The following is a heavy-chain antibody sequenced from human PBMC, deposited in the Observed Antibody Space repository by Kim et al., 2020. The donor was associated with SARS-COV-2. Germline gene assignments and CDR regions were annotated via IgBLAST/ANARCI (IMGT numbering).Heavy chain of an antibody. V-gene: IGHV3-74*01. CDR3: VTDRTLWT. J-gene: IGHJ5*02. CDR1: GFSFSGYW. D-gene: IGHD1-1*01. CDR2: IQPDGSSS. Sequence: GGSLRLSCAASGFSFSGYWMHWVRQAPGKGLVWVSRIQPDGSSSFYMDSVKGRFTITRDNAKNTVSLQMNSLRPEDSAVYYCVTDRTLWTWGQGTLVTVS.